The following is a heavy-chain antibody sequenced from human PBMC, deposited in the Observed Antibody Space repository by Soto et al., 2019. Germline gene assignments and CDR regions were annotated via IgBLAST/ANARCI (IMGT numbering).Heavy chain of an antibody. CDR3: ARHLRFLDLYYFDY. Sequence: SETLSLTCTVSGGSISSSSYYWGWIRQPPGKGLEWIGSIYYSGSTYYNPSLKSRVTISVDTSKNQFSLKLSSVTAADTAVYYCARHLRFLDLYYFDYWGQGTLVTVSS. CDR1: GGSISSSSYY. J-gene: IGHJ4*02. D-gene: IGHD3-3*01. V-gene: IGHV4-39*01. CDR2: IYYSGST.